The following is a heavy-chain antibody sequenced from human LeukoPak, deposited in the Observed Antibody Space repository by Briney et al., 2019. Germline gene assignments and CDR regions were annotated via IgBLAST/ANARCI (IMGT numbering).Heavy chain of an antibody. CDR1: GFTFSSHW. D-gene: IGHD3-3*01. Sequence: PGGSLRLSCAASGFTFSSHWMHWVRQPPGKGLVGVSRINTDGSSTTYADSVKGRFTISRDNSKNTLYLQTNSLRAEDTAVYYCAKASRGRFLGGEYFQHWGQGTLVTVSS. CDR2: INTDGSST. CDR3: AKASRGRFLGGEYFQH. V-gene: IGHV3-74*03. J-gene: IGHJ1*01.